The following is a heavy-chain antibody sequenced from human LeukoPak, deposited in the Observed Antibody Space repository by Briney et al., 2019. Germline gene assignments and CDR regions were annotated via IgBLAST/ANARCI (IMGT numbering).Heavy chain of an antibody. J-gene: IGHJ4*02. CDR2: INPNSGGT. CDR3: AREGVGYSSGWYPGFDY. V-gene: IGHV1-2*02. CDR1: GYTFTCYY. Sequence: ASVTVSCKASGYTFTCYYMHWVRQAPGQGLEWMGWINPNSGGTNYAQKFQGRVTMTRDTSISTAYMELSRLRSDDTAVYYCAREGVGYSSGWYPGFDYWGQGTLVTVSS. D-gene: IGHD6-19*01.